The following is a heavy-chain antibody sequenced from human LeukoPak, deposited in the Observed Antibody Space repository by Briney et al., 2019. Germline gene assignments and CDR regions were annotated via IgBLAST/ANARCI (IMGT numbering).Heavy chain of an antibody. CDR3: VRDRGPAPDAFDI. CDR1: GGTFSSYA. Sequence: ASVKVSCKASGGTFSSYAISWVRQAPGQGLEWMGWINTNTGNPTYAQGFTGRSVFSLDTSVSTAYLQISSLKAEDTAVYYCVRDRGPAPDAFDIWGQGTMVTVSS. D-gene: IGHD2-2*01. V-gene: IGHV7-4-1*02. CDR2: INTNTGNP. J-gene: IGHJ3*02.